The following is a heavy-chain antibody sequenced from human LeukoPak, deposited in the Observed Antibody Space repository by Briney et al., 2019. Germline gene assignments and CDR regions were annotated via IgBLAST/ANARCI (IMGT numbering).Heavy chain of an antibody. CDR1: GGTFSRYG. V-gene: IGHV1-69*13. J-gene: IGHJ4*02. Sequence: SVKVSCKASGGTFSRYGISWVRQAPGQGLEWMGGIIPIFGTANYAQKFQGRVTITADESTSTAYMELSSLRSEDTAVYYCARETVDGYNQGTTIRVFYYWGQGTLVTVSS. CDR2: IIPIFGTA. CDR3: ARETVDGYNQGTTIRVFYY. D-gene: IGHD5-24*01.